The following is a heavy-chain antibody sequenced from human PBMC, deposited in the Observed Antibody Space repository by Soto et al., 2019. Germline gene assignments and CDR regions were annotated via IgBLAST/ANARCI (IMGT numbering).Heavy chain of an antibody. J-gene: IGHJ4*02. V-gene: IGHV1-18*01. CDR3: ARAEGGYDLLTAYSKAHHLDY. Sequence: VASVKVSCKASGYTFTHFYITWVRQAPGQGLEWMGAISPHNFNTNYAQKFRGRVTLTTEKSTNTAYMDLRSLTSDDTAVYYCARAEGGYDLLTAYSKAHHLDYWGQGVPVTVSS. CDR2: ISPHNFNT. D-gene: IGHD3-9*01. CDR1: GYTFTHFY.